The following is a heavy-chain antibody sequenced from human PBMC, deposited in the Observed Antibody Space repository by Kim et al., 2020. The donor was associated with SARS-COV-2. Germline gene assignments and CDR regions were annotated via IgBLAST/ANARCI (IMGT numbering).Heavy chain of an antibody. V-gene: IGHV3-48*02. J-gene: IGHJ4*02. CDR1: VFTFISYA. Sequence: GGSLRLSCAASVFTFISYAINWVRQAPGKGLEWVSYISSSSGTIDYADSVKGRFTISRDNAKNSVYLQMNSLRDEDTAGYYCARDRSFGSSWYYCFDYWGQGALVTVSS. D-gene: IGHD6-13*01. CDR2: ISSSSGTI. CDR3: ARDRSFGSSWYYCFDY.